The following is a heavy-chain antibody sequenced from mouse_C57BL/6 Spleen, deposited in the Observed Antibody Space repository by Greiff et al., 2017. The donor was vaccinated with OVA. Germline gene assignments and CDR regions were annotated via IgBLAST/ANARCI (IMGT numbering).Heavy chain of an antibody. CDR3: ARRNYGSSDWYFDF. CDR1: GYTFTSYW. D-gene: IGHD1-1*01. CDR2: IYPGNGST. J-gene: IGHJ1*03. Sequence: QVQLQQPGAELVKPGASVKLSCTASGYTFTSYWMPWVKQRPGQGLEWIGDIYPGNGSTNYNEKFKSKATLTVDPSSSTAYMQLSSLTSEDSAVYYCARRNYGSSDWYFDFWGTGTTVTVSS. V-gene: IGHV1-55*01.